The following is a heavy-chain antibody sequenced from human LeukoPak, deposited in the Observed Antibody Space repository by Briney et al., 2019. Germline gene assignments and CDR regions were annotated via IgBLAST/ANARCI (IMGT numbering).Heavy chain of an antibody. CDR3: ARGPYSSGSSADY. J-gene: IGHJ4*02. CDR2: ISSSDTYT. D-gene: IGHD6-19*01. Sequence: PGGSLRLSCAASGLTFSDCYMSWIRQAPGKGLEWVSYISSSDTYTNYADSVKGRFTISRDNAKNSLYLQMNSLRAEDTAVYYCARGPYSSGSSADYWGQGTLVTVSS. V-gene: IGHV3-11*06. CDR1: GLTFSDCY.